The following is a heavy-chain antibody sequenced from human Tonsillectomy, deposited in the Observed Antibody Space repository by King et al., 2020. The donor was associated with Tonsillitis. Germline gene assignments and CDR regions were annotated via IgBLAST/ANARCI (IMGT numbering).Heavy chain of an antibody. J-gene: IGHJ5*02. Sequence: QLQESGPGLVKPSETLSLTCTVSDDSISSFYWSWIRQPPGKGLEWIGYIYYSGATKYNPSLKSRVTISVDTSKNQFSLKLSSVTAADTGVYYCARVVYGSGGFDPWGQGTLVTVSS. CDR3: ARVVYGSGGFDP. CDR2: IYYSGAT. V-gene: IGHV4-59*01. CDR1: DDSISSFY. D-gene: IGHD2-15*01.